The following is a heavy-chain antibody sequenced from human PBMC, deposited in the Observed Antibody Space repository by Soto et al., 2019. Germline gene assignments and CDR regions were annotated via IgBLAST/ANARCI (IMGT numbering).Heavy chain of an antibody. D-gene: IGHD4-17*01. CDR3: AHERGSNYGYYLC. J-gene: IGHJ4*02. Sequence: GSLRLYCAASGFTFSSYGMHWVRQAPGKGLEWVAVISYDGSNKYYADSVKGRFTISTDNSRNTLYLQMISLRAEDTAVYYCAHERGSNYGYYLCWGQGSLVTVSS. CDR2: ISYDGSNK. CDR1: GFTFSSYG. V-gene: IGHV3-30*18.